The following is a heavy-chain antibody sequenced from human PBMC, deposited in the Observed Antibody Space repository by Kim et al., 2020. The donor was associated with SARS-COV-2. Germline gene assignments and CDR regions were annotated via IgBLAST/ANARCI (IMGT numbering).Heavy chain of an antibody. D-gene: IGHD5-18*01. Sequence: GGSLRLSCAASGFTFSSYGMHWVRQAPGKGLEWVAVISYDGSNKYYADSVKGRFSISRDNSKNTLYLQMNSLRAEDTAVYYCAKDSHPNTAMAHYYYYYGMDVWGQGTTVTVSS. CDR1: GFTFSSYG. CDR3: AKDSHPNTAMAHYYYYYGMDV. J-gene: IGHJ6*02. V-gene: IGHV3-30*18. CDR2: ISYDGSNK.